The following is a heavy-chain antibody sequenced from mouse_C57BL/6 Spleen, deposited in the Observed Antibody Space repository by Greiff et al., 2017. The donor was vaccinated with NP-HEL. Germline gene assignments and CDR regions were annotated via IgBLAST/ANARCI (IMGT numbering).Heavy chain of an antibody. D-gene: IGHD3-3*01. CDR2: INPGNGGT. Sequence: QVQLKQPGTELVKPGASVKMSCKASGYTFTSYWIPWVKQRPGQGLEWIGDINPGNGGTNYNEKFKSKATLTVDTSSSTAYMQLSSLTSEDSSVYYCARNSYGNNAYWGQGTTLTVSS. CDR3: ARNSYGNNAY. CDR1: GYTFTSYW. V-gene: IGHV1-53*01. J-gene: IGHJ2*01.